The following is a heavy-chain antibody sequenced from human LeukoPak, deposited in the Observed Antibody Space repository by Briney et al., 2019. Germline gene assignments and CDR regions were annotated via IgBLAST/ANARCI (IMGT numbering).Heavy chain of an antibody. J-gene: IGHJ4*02. CDR1: GYTFTSYD. D-gene: IGHD3-22*01. Sequence: SVKVSCKASGYTFTSYDINWVRQAPGQGLEWMGGIIPIFGTANYAQKFQGRVTITADESTSTAYMELSSLRSEDTAVYYCARSYDSSGYYSFDYWGQGTLVTVSS. CDR2: IIPIFGTA. V-gene: IGHV1-69*13. CDR3: ARSYDSSGYYSFDY.